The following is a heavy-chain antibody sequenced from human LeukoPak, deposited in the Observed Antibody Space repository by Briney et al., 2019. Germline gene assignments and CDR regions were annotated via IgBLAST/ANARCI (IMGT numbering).Heavy chain of an antibody. CDR2: ISGSGGST. CDR3: AKDTRPLLLWFGEFDY. J-gene: IGHJ4*02. V-gene: IGHV3-23*01. CDR1: GFTFSSYG. Sequence: GGSLRLSCAASGFTFSSYGMSWVRQAPGKGLEWVSAISGSGGSTYYADSVKGRFTISRDNSKNTLYLQMNSLRAEDTAVYYCAKDTRPLLLWFGEFDYWGQGTLVTVSS. D-gene: IGHD3-10*01.